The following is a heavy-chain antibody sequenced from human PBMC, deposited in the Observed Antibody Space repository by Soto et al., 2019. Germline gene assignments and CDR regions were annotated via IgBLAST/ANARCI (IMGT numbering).Heavy chain of an antibody. CDR1: GGSISSGDYY. D-gene: IGHD5-18*01. Sequence: SETLSLTCTVSGGSISSGDYYWSWIRQPPGKGLEWIGYIYYSGSTYYNPSLKSRVTISVDTSKNQFSLKLSSVTAADTAVYYCARGYSYGTALFDYWGQGTLVTVSS. CDR2: IYYSGST. J-gene: IGHJ4*02. CDR3: ARGYSYGTALFDY. V-gene: IGHV4-30-4*01.